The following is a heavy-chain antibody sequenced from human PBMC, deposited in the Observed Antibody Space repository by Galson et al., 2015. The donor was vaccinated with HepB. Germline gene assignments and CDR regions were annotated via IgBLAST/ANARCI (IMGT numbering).Heavy chain of an antibody. CDR2: ISSSSSHI. D-gene: IGHD6-19*01. J-gene: IGHJ6*02. CDR3: AKDDSSGWYRIACMDV. V-gene: IGHV3-11*05. Sequence: SLRLSCAASGLTFSDYYMSWIRQAPGKGLEWISYISSSSSHINYSDSVKGRFTISRDNAKKSLYLQMNSLRAEDTAVYYCAKDDSSGWYRIACMDVWGQGTPVTASS. CDR1: GLTFSDYY.